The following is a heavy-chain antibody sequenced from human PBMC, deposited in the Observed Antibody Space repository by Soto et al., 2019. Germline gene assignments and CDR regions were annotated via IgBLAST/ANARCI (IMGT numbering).Heavy chain of an antibody. D-gene: IGHD2-15*01. V-gene: IGHV3-33*01. J-gene: IGHJ4*02. CDR1: GFTFSSYG. CDR3: AREDRLGYCSGGSCLGLDY. CDR2: IWYDGSNK. Sequence: QVQLVESGGGVVQPGRSLRLSCAASGFTFSSYGMHWVRQAPGKGLEWVAVIWYDGSNKYYADSVKGRFIISRDNSKNTLYLQMNSLRAEDTAVYYCAREDRLGYCSGGSCLGLDYWGQGTLVTVSS.